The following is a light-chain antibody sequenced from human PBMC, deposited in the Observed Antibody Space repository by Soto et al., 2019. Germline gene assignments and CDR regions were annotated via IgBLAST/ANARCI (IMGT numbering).Light chain of an antibody. CDR3: QQYGNSPRT. V-gene: IGKV3-20*01. Sequence: EIVLTRSPCTRSFYPLEIATLSCRASQSITSSIYLAWYQQKPGQAPGLLIYGASSRATGIPDRFSGSGSGTDFTLTISRLEPEDFAVYYCQQYGNSPRTFGQGTKVDIK. CDR2: GAS. J-gene: IGKJ1*01. CDR1: QSITSSIY.